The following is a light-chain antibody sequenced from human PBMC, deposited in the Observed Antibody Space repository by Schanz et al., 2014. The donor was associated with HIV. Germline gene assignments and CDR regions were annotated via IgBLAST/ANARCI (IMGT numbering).Light chain of an antibody. CDR3: QQFNSYPHT. Sequence: DIPMTQSPSTLSASVGDRISITCRASQSVSTWLAWYQQKPGKAPKLLISEASTLKSGVPSRFSGSGSGTDFTLTISSLQPEDFATYYCQQFNSYPHTFGQGTKLEIK. CDR1: QSVSTW. J-gene: IGKJ2*01. CDR2: EAS. V-gene: IGKV1-5*01.